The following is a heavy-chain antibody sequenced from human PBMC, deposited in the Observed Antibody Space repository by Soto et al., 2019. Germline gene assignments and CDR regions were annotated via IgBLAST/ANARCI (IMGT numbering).Heavy chain of an antibody. D-gene: IGHD2-2*01. CDR2: MYSSGST. Sequence: SETLSLTCTVTGGSINSGNYFWTWIRQSPGKGLEWFGYMYSSGSTYYNPSLISRITISADTSKNQFSLTLNSVTAADTAVYYCVRLCCSSFGCSRGGWFGPSGQGILVTVSS. CDR3: VRLCCSSFGCSRGGWFGP. J-gene: IGHJ5*02. CDR1: GGSINSGNYF. V-gene: IGHV4-30-4*01.